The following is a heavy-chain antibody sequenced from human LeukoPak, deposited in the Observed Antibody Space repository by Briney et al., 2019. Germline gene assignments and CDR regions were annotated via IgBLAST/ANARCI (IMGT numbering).Heavy chain of an antibody. Sequence: GGSLRLSCAASGFTFSDCYMSWFRQAPGKGLEWLSYIGGSGADTNYADSVKGRFTTSRDNAKSSLCLQMNSLRAEDTAVYYCAKTLVASPGNTGGTLGQGTLVTVSS. CDR2: IGGSGADT. J-gene: IGHJ5*02. CDR1: GFTFSDCY. V-gene: IGHV3-11*03. CDR3: AKTLVASPGNTGGT. D-gene: IGHD6-6*01.